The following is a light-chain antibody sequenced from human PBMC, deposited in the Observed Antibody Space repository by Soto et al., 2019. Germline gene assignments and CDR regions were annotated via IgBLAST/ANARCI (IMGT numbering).Light chain of an antibody. CDR2: GAS. Sequence: EIVMTQSPASLSVSPGDRPTLSCRVSQSVGTSLAWYQQKPGQAPSLLIYGASTRATGVPATFTGSGSGTEFTLTISSLQSEDFALYYCQQYYRWPLTFGGVIKVEI. CDR3: QQYYRWPLT. CDR1: QSVGTS. V-gene: IGKV3-15*01. J-gene: IGKJ4*01.